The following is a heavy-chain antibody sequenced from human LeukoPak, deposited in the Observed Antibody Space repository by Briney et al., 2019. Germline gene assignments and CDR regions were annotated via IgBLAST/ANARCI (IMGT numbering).Heavy chain of an antibody. D-gene: IGHD1-26*01. V-gene: IGHV1-69*04. J-gene: IGHJ5*02. CDR2: IIPILGIA. CDR3: ARAIVGATVDP. CDR1: GGTFSSYA. Sequence: ASVKVSCKASGGTFSSYAISWVRQAPGQGLEWMGRIIPILGIANYAQKFQGRVTITADKSTSTAYMELSSLRSEDTAVYYCARAIVGATVDPWGQGTLVTVSS.